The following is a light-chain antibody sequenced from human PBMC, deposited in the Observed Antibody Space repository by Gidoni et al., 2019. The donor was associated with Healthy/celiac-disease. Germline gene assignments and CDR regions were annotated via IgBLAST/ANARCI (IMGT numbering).Light chain of an antibody. CDR1: QSISSS. CDR2: DAS. CDR3: QQSYSNPLT. J-gene: IGKJ3*01. V-gene: IGKV1-39*01. Sequence: DIQMTPSPSSLSASVGDRVTITCRASQSISSSFYWYQQKPGKAPKLLIYDASSLQSGVPSRFSGSGSGTDFTLTISSLQPEDFATYYCQQSYSNPLTFGPGTKVDIK.